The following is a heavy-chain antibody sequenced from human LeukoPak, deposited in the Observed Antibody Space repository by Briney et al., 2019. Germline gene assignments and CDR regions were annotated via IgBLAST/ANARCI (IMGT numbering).Heavy chain of an antibody. CDR3: ARAPITSPFYFDY. J-gene: IGHJ4*02. Sequence: GGSLRLSCTASGFAFDEHGMSWVRQVPGKGLEGVSGINWSGGSTGYADPLRGRFTISRDNAKNSLYLQMDSLRAENTALYYCARAPITSPFYFDYWGQGTLVTVSS. CDR1: GFAFDEHG. CDR2: INWSGGST. V-gene: IGHV3-20*04. D-gene: IGHD2-2*01.